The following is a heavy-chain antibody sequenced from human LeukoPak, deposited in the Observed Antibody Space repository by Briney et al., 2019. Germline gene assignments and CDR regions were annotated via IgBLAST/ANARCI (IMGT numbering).Heavy chain of an antibody. V-gene: IGHV2-5*02. D-gene: IGHD1-1*01. CDR1: AFSLVTNGVG. CDR3: AHRQPYSGNWNAGYFDY. Sequence: SGPTLVNPTENLTLNCSFSAFSLVTNGVGVGWIRQPPGKALEWLAFIYWDDDKRYSPSLKSRLAISKDTSKNLGVLIMTNVDPEDTATYFCAHRQPYSGNWNAGYFDYWGQGTLVTVSS. CDR2: IYWDDDK. J-gene: IGHJ4*02.